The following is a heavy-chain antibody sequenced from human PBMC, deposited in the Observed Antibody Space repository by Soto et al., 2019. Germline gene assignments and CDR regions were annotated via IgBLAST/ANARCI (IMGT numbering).Heavy chain of an antibody. CDR3: ARLMMDRSWYFDWFDP. J-gene: IGHJ5*02. D-gene: IGHD6-13*01. CDR2: VNYAGTT. Sequence: SETLSLTCTVSGASISTASYYWGWIRQAPGKGLEWIASVNYAGTTYYSPSLKSRIAISIDTPKNQFSLKVNSVTAADTGLYFCARLMMDRSWYFDWFDPWGQGTLVTV. CDR1: GASISTASYY. V-gene: IGHV4-39*01.